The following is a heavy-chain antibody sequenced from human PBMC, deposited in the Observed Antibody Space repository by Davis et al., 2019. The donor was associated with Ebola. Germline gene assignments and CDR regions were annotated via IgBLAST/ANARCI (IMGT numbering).Heavy chain of an antibody. CDR1: GYTFTNFF. Sequence: ASVKVSCKASGYTFTNFFMHWVRQAPGQGLEWVGIINPSDGSTTYAQKFQGRVTLTRDTSTTTVYMELSNLGSEDTAVYYCARDFFGNYDTYYWGQGTLVTVSS. CDR2: INPSDGST. D-gene: IGHD3-22*01. CDR3: ARDFFGNYDTYY. J-gene: IGHJ4*02. V-gene: IGHV1-46*03.